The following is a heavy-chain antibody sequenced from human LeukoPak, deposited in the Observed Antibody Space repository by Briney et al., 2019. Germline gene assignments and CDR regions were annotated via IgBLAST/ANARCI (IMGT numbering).Heavy chain of an antibody. CDR1: GFTFNNYA. CDR3: ARDYTPDGHTIWGYYYGMDV. J-gene: IGHJ6*02. CDR2: ISDEGSKI. Sequence: GGSLRLSCAASGFTFNNYAMKWVRQAPGKGLEWVAVISDEGSKIYYGDSVKGRFTISRDNAKNSLYLQMNSLRAEDTAVYYCARDYTPDGHTIWGYYYGMDVWGQGTTVTVSS. D-gene: IGHD3-9*01. V-gene: IGHV3-30*04.